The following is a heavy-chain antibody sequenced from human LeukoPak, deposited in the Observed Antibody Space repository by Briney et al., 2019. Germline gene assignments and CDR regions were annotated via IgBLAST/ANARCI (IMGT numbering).Heavy chain of an antibody. Sequence: PSETLSLTCTVSGGSISSGGYYWSWIRQHPGKGLEWTGYIYYSGSTYYNPSLKSRVTISVDTSKNQFSLKLSSVTAADTAVYYCASSMEWELPDAFDIWGQGTMVTVSS. CDR1: GGSISSGGYY. V-gene: IGHV4-31*03. CDR2: IYYSGST. D-gene: IGHD1-26*01. CDR3: ASSMEWELPDAFDI. J-gene: IGHJ3*02.